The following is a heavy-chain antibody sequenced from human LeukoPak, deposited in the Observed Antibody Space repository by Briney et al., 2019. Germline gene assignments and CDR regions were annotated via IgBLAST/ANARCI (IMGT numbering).Heavy chain of an antibody. J-gene: IGHJ4*02. CDR3: ARGLWFGEFTPFGH. CDR2: ISGGGGST. CDR1: AFGTCS. V-gene: IGHV3-23*01. Sequence: GGSLRLTCAASAFGTCSRDWVSQVPGKGLEWVSTISGGGGSTYYADSVKGRFTISIYNSKNTLYLQMNSLRAEDTAVYYCARGLWFGEFTPFGHWGPGSLVTVSS. D-gene: IGHD3-10*01.